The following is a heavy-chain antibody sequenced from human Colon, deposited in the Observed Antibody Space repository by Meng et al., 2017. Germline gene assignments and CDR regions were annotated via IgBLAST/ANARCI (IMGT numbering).Heavy chain of an antibody. J-gene: IGHJ6*02. CDR3: ARDSGWYPYYYYHGMDV. Sequence: GESLKISCAASGFTFSSYWMSWVRQAPGKGLEWVANIKQDGSEKYYVDSVKGRFTISRDNAKNSLYLQMNSLRAEDTAVYYCARDSGWYPYYYYHGMDVWGQGTTVTVSS. CDR1: GFTFSSYW. V-gene: IGHV3-7*01. D-gene: IGHD6-19*01. CDR2: IKQDGSEK.